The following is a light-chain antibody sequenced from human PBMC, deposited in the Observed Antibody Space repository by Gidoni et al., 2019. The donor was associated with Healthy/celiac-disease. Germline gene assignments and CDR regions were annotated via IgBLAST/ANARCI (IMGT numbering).Light chain of an antibody. Sequence: PSSWFASGGRGAPSTSGPHSVISSDLYWYQQKPGNAPKLLIYAASSMATGVPSRFSGSGSGTEFTLTISRLQPEDFATYYCQQSYSTPLTFGGGTKVEIK. CDR2: AAS. CDR3: QQSYSTPLT. V-gene: IGKV1-39*01. CDR1: SVISSD. J-gene: IGKJ4*01.